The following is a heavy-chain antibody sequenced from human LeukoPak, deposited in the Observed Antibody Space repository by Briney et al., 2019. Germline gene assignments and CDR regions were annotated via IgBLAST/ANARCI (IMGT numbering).Heavy chain of an antibody. J-gene: IGHJ4*02. CDR2: IYYSGST. CDR3: ARNVLRYFDWSPHPYYFDY. D-gene: IGHD3-9*01. CDR1: GGSISTYY. V-gene: IGHV4-59*08. Sequence: SETLSLTCTVSGGSISTYYWSWIRQHPGKGLEWIGYIYYSGSTYYNPSLKSRVTISVDASKNQFSLKLSSVTAADTAVYYCARNVLRYFDWSPHPYYFDYWGQGTLVTVSS.